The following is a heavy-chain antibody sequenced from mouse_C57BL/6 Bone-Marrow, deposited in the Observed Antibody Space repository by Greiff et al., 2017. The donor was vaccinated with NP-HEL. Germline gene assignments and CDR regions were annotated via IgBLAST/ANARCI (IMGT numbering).Heavy chain of an antibody. CDR3: ARYYYGSSSFDY. J-gene: IGHJ2*01. CDR2: IDPNSGGT. D-gene: IGHD1-1*01. CDR1: GYTFTSYL. Sequence: QVQLQQSGAELVKPGASVKLSCKASGYTFTSYLMHWVKQRPGRGLEWIGRIDPNSGGTKYNEKFKSKATLTVGKPASTAYMQLNSLTSEDSAVYYCARYYYGSSSFDYWGQGTTLTVSS. V-gene: IGHV1-72*01.